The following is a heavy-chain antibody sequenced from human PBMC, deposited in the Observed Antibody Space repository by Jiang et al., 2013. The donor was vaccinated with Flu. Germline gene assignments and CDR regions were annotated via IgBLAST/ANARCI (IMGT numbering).Heavy chain of an antibody. CDR2: INTNTGNP. CDR1: WIHLSLVI. D-gene: IGHD3-3*01. CDR3: ARQGYYDFWSGYYSPHGFDY. Sequence: QSGSELKKPGASVKISCKASWIHLSLVIFINWVRQAPGQGLEWMGWINTNTGNPTYAQGFTGRFVFSLDTSVSTAYLQISSLKAEDTAVYYCARQGYYDFWSGYYSPHGFDYWGQGTLVTVSS. V-gene: IGHV7-4-1*02. J-gene: IGHJ4*02.